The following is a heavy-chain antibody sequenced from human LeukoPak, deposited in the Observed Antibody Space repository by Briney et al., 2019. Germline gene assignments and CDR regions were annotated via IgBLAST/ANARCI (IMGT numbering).Heavy chain of an antibody. D-gene: IGHD5-18*01. CDR1: RFTFSGYS. V-gene: IGHV3-48*02. CDR2: TSSSGSTK. Sequence: PGGSLRLSCAASRFTFSGYSMNWVRQAPGKGLEWVSYTSSSGSTKYYADSVKGRFTISRDNAKNSLYLQMNSLRDEDTAVYYCARVTDTALDYFNGMDVWGQGTAVTVSS. J-gene: IGHJ6*02. CDR3: ARVTDTALDYFNGMDV.